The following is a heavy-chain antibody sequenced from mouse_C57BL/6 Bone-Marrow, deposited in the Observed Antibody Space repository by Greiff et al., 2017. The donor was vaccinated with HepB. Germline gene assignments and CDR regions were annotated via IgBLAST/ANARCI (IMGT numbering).Heavy chain of an antibody. CDR2: ISSGGSYT. Sequence: DVKLVESGGDLVKPGGSLKLSCAASGFTFSSYGMSWVRQTPDKRLEWVATISSGGSYTYYPDSVQGRFTISRDNAKNTLYLQMSSLKSEDTAMYYCARGGYAMDYWGQGTSVTVSS. CDR1: GFTFSSYG. V-gene: IGHV5-6*02. J-gene: IGHJ4*01. CDR3: ARGGYAMDY.